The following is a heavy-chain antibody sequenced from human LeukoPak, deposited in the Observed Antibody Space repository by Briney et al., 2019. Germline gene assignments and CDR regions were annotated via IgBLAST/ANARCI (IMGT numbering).Heavy chain of an antibody. CDR3: AKDIAAAVVARDWFDP. D-gene: IGHD2-15*01. V-gene: IGHV3-23*01. CDR1: GFTFSSYA. CDR2: ISGSGGST. J-gene: IGHJ5*02. Sequence: GGSLRLSCAASGFTFSSYAMSLVRLAPGKGLEWVSAISGSGGSTYYADSVKGRFTISRDNSKNTLYLQMNSLRAEDTAVYYCAKDIAAAVVARDWFDPWGQGTLVTVSS.